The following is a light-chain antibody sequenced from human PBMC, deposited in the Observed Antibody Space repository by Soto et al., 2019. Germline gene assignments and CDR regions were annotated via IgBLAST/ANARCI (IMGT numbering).Light chain of an antibody. CDR1: TSNIGSDT. CDR3: ASWDDSLDVVV. V-gene: IGLV1-44*01. Sequence: QSVLTQPPSASGTPGQRVTISCSGSTSNIGSDTVNWYQQLPGTAPKLLIYRNTQRPSGVPDRFSGSKSGASASLAISGRQSEDEADYYCASWDDSLDVVVFGGGTKLTVL. CDR2: RNT. J-gene: IGLJ2*01.